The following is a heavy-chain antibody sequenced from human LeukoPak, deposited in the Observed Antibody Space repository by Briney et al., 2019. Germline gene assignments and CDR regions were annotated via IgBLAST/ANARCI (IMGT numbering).Heavy chain of an antibody. CDR3: AKVAARYGDYYFDY. Sequence: ASLKVSCKASGYTFTSYYMHWVRQAPGQGLEWMGIINPSGGSTSYAQKFQGRITMTRDTSAITVYMELSSLRSEDMAVYYCAKVAARYGDYYFDYWGQGTLVTVSS. D-gene: IGHD4-17*01. CDR1: GYTFTSYY. J-gene: IGHJ4*02. CDR2: INPSGGST. V-gene: IGHV1-46*01.